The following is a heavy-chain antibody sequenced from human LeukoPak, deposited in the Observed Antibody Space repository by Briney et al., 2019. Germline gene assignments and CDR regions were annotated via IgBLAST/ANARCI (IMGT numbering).Heavy chain of an antibody. J-gene: IGHJ4*02. CDR2: IYPGDSDT. CDR1: GYNFRTSC. V-gene: IGHV5-51*01. Sequence: GESLKISCKGSGYNFRTSCIGWVRQMPGKGLEWMGIIYPGDSDTRYSPSFQGQVTISVDRSVNTAYLQWSSLKASDTAMYFCVRHLSGYGFDYRVLDSWGQGTLATVSS. D-gene: IGHD5-18*01. CDR3: VRHLSGYGFDYRVLDS.